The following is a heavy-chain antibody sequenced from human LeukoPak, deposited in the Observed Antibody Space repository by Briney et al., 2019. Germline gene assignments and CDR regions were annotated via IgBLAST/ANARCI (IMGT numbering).Heavy chain of an antibody. D-gene: IGHD4-17*01. CDR1: GYTFTNYA. J-gene: IGHJ3*02. Sequence: ASVKVSCKASGYTFTNYAISWVRQAPGQGLEWMGWISTYNGNTNYAQKLQGRVTMTTDTSTSTAYMELRSLRSDDTAVYYCARSGGWAYGDYDGFIAFDIWGQGTMVTVSS. CDR2: ISTYNGNT. V-gene: IGHV1-18*01. CDR3: ARSGGWAYGDYDGFIAFDI.